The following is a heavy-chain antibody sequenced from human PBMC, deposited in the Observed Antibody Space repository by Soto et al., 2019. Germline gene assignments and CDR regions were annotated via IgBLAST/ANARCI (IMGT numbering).Heavy chain of an antibody. D-gene: IGHD3-9*01. Sequence: QITLKESGPTLVKPTQTLTLTCTFSGFSLSTSGVGVGWIRQPPGKALEWLALIYWDDDKRYSPSLKSRLTITKDYSKSQVVLTMTNLDPVDTATYYCAHSRDYDILTGYEPKFDYWGQGTLVTVSS. V-gene: IGHV2-5*02. CDR1: GFSLSTSGVG. CDR3: AHSRDYDILTGYEPKFDY. CDR2: IYWDDDK. J-gene: IGHJ4*02.